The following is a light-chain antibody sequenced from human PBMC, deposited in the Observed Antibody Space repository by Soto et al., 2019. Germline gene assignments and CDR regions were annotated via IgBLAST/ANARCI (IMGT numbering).Light chain of an antibody. CDR1: QTLSSSN. CDR2: ATS. J-gene: IGKJ2*02. CDR3: HHYGTSPRT. V-gene: IGKV3-20*01. Sequence: EIVLTQSPGTLSLSPGERATLSCRSSQTLSSSNVSWYQQRPGQAPRLLTYATSSRPAGIPDRFSGSGSGKEFILTIRRLEPEDFAVYYCHHYGTSPRTFGQGTKLEIK.